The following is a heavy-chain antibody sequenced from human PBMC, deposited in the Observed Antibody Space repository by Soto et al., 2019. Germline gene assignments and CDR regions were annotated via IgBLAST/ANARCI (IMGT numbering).Heavy chain of an antibody. Sequence: ASVQVSCKASGYTFTSYDINWVRQATGQRLEWMGWMNPNSGNTGYAQKFQGRVTMTRNTSISTAYMELSSLRSEDSAVYYCARVADSYYYYMDVWGKGTTVTVSS. CDR2: MNPNSGNT. V-gene: IGHV1-8*01. J-gene: IGHJ6*03. CDR3: ARVADSYYYYMDV. CDR1: GYTFTSYD.